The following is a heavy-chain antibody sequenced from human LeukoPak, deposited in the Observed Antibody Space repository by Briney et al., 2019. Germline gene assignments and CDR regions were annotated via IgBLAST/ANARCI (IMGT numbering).Heavy chain of an antibody. CDR1: GGSISSFY. Sequence: SENLSLTCTVSGGSISSFYWSWIRQPPGKGLEWIGYFYNTESSYYNPSLKSRVSMAVDTSKNQLSLRLSSVTAADTAVYYCARSRSSSSLDAMDIWGQGTRVTVSS. CDR2: FYNTESS. D-gene: IGHD6-6*01. CDR3: ARSRSSSSLDAMDI. J-gene: IGHJ3*02. V-gene: IGHV4-4*09.